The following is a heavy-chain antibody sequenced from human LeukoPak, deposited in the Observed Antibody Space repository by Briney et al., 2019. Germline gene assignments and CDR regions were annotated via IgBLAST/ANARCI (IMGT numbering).Heavy chain of an antibody. V-gene: IGHV4-34*01. Sequence: SETLSLTCAVYGGSFSGYYWSWIRQPPGKGLEWIGEINHSGSTNYNPSLKSRVTISVDTSKNQFSLKLSSVTAADTAVYYCARGLGAQYNWNRAPLGYWGQGTLVTVSS. CDR2: INHSGST. CDR3: ARGLGAQYNWNRAPLGY. J-gene: IGHJ4*02. CDR1: GGSFSGYY. D-gene: IGHD1-1*01.